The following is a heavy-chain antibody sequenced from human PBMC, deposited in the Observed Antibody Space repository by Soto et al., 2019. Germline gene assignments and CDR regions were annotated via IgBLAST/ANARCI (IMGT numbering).Heavy chain of an antibody. CDR2: MNPNSGNT. CDR3: ARARITIFGVVTPDYYYYYMDV. CDR1: GYTFTSYD. V-gene: IGHV1-8*01. Sequence: QVQLVQSGAEVKKPGASVKVSCKASGYTFTSYDINWVRQATGQGLEWMGWMNPNSGNTGYAQKFQGRVNMTRNTSISTAYMELSSLRSEDTAVYYCARARITIFGVVTPDYYYYYMDVWGKGTTVTVSS. J-gene: IGHJ6*03. D-gene: IGHD3-3*01.